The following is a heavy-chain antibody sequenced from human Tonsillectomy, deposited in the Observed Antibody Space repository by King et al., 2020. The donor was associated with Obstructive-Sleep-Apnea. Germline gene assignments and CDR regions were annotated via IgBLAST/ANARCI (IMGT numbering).Heavy chain of an antibody. CDR2: IYYSGST. V-gene: IGHV4-59*01. CDR1: GGSISSYY. J-gene: IGHJ2*01. CDR3: ARGNEHWYFDL. Sequence: QLQESGPGLVKPSETLSPTCTVSGGSISSYYWSWIRQPPGKGLEWIGDIYYSGSTNYNPYLKSRVTISVDTSKNQFSLKLSSVTAADTAVYYCARGNEHWYFDLWGRGTLVTVSS. D-gene: IGHD1-1*01.